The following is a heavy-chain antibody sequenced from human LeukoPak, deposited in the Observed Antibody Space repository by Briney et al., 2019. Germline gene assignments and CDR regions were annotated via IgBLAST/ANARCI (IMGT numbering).Heavy chain of an antibody. CDR3: ARGTYYYDGSGYYPYYYYYYMDV. CDR2: INHSGST. Sequence: SETLSLTCAVYGGSFSGYYWSWIRQPPGKGLEWIGEINHSGSTNYNPSLKSRVTISVDTSKNQFSLKLSSVTAADTAVYYCARGTYYYDGSGYYPYYYYYYMDVWGKGTTVTVSS. D-gene: IGHD3-22*01. V-gene: IGHV4-34*01. J-gene: IGHJ6*03. CDR1: GGSFSGYY.